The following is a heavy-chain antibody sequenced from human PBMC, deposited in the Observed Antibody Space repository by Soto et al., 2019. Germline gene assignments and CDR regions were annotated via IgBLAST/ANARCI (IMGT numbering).Heavy chain of an antibody. CDR1: GASISGYY. V-gene: IGHV4-4*07. D-gene: IGHD2-2*01. J-gene: IGHJ5*02. Sequence: PSETLSLTCTVSGASISGYYWCWSRKSAGKGLEWIGRIYATGTTDYNPSLKSRVMMSVDTSKNQFSLKLRSVTAADTAVYYCVRDGTKTLRDWFDHWGQGISVTVSS. CDR2: IYATGTT. CDR3: VRDGTKTLRDWFDH.